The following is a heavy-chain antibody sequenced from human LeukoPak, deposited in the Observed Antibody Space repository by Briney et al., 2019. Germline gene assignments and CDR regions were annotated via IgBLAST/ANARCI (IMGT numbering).Heavy chain of an antibody. D-gene: IGHD6-6*01. Sequence: GASVKVSCKASGYTFTGYYMHWVRQAPGQGLEWMGWINPNSGGTNYAQKFQGRVTMTRDTSISTAYMELSRLRSDDAAVYYCARDYFGVEYSSSGWFDPWGQGTLVTVSS. CDR3: ARDYFGVEYSSSGWFDP. CDR1: GYTFTGYY. J-gene: IGHJ5*02. V-gene: IGHV1-2*02. CDR2: INPNSGGT.